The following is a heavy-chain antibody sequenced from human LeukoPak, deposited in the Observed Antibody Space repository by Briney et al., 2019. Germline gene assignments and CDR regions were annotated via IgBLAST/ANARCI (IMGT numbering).Heavy chain of an antibody. CDR2: LSFGGST. CDR3: AREGLPGLCTSTSCYAVFDP. V-gene: IGHV4-39*02. J-gene: IGHJ5*02. Sequence: PSETLSLTCAVSGGSISSSGYFWGWIRQSPGNGLEWIGSLSFGGSTYYNPSLKSRVTISGDTAKNHASLKLISVSAADTAVYYCAREGLPGLCTSTSCYAVFDPWGQGTLVTVSS. CDR1: GGSISSSGYF. D-gene: IGHD2-2*01.